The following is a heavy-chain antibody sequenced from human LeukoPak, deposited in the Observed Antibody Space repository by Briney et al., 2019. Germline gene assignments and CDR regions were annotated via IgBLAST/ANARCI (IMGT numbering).Heavy chain of an antibody. V-gene: IGHV3-21*01. CDR2: ISNRNIYI. D-gene: IGHD5-24*01. Sequence: GGGLRLSCAASGFTFSRYSMKGVGQARGRGMEGVSCISNRNIYIYYPYSVKARFTISRHNAKNSLYLQMNSLRADDTAVYYCARGKRMATSRNAFDIWGQGTMVTVSS. CDR1: GFTFSRYS. J-gene: IGHJ3*02. CDR3: ARGKRMATSRNAFDI.